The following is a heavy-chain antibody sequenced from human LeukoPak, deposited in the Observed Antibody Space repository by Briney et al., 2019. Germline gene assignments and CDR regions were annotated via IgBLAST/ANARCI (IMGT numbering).Heavy chain of an antibody. J-gene: IGHJ4*02. CDR3: ARARKAGRSYTYYFDY. D-gene: IGHD1-26*01. Sequence: GGSLRLSCAASGFTFSDYYMSWIRQAPGKGLEWVSYIISSGSTIYYADSVKGRFTISRDNAKNSLYLQMNSLRAEDTAVYYCARARKAGRSYTYYFDYWGQGTLVTVSS. CDR2: IISSGSTI. V-gene: IGHV3-11*04. CDR1: GFTFSDYY.